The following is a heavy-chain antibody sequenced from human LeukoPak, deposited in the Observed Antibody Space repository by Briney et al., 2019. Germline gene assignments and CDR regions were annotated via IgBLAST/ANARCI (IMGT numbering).Heavy chain of an antibody. J-gene: IGHJ4*02. D-gene: IGHD2-15*01. CDR2: ISWDGGST. V-gene: IGHV3-43*01. CDR1: GFTFDDYT. CDR3: ASGASVEDFDY. Sequence: PGGSQRLSCAASGFTFDDYTMHWVRQAPGKGLERVSLISWDGGSTYYADSVKGRFTISRDNSKNSLYLQMNSLRTEDTALYYCASGASVEDFDYWGQGTLVTVSS.